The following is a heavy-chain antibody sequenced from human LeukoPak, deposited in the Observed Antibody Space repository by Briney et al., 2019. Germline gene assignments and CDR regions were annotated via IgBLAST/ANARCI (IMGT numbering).Heavy chain of an antibody. CDR2: MNPNSGNT. J-gene: IGHJ5*02. D-gene: IGHD6-13*01. Sequence: ASVKVSCKASGYTFTSYDTNWVRQATGQGLEWMGWMNPNSGNTGYAQKFQGRVTITRNTSISTAYMELSSLRSEDTAVYYCARDFGAAAGSGYNWFDPWGQGTLVTVSS. V-gene: IGHV1-8*03. CDR1: GYTFTSYD. CDR3: ARDFGAAAGSGYNWFDP.